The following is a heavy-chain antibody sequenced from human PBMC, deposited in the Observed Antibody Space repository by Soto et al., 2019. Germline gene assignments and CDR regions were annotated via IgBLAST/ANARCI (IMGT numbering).Heavy chain of an antibody. CDR2: IYYTGST. D-gene: IGHD6-6*01. CDR3: ARGSSIAGLYYGMDV. V-gene: IGHV4-39*07. J-gene: IGHJ6*02. Sequence: SETLSLTCNVSGGSIINSTLYWGWIRQPPGKGLEWIGNIYYTGSTYYNPSLTRRVTISLDTSKNQFSLKLSSVTAADTAVYYCARGSSIAGLYYGMDVWGQGTTVTVSS. CDR1: GGSIINSTLY.